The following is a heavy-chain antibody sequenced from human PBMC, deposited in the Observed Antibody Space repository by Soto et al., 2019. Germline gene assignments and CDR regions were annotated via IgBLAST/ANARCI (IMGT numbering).Heavy chain of an antibody. Sequence: QVQLVQSGAEVKKPGASVKVSCKASGYTFTSYGITWVRQAPGQGLEWMGWISAYNGNTNYAQKLQGRVTMTTDTSTSPAYMERSSLRSDDTAVYYCARVDRGYSYGCIDYWGQGTLVTVSS. D-gene: IGHD5-18*01. CDR2: ISAYNGNT. CDR3: ARVDRGYSYGCIDY. J-gene: IGHJ4*02. V-gene: IGHV1-18*01. CDR1: GYTFTSYG.